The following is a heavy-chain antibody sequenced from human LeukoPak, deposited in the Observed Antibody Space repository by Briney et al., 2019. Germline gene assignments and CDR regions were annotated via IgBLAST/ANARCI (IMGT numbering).Heavy chain of an antibody. Sequence: SETLSLTCAVYGGTFSGYYWRWIRQAPGKGLEWMGEINHSGSNNYNPSLKSRGTISVDTSKNQFSLKLSSVTAADTAVYYCARAPDLYSSGWWVDYWGQGTLVTVSS. V-gene: IGHV4-34*01. D-gene: IGHD6-19*01. CDR3: ARAPDLYSSGWWVDY. CDR2: INHSGSN. J-gene: IGHJ4*02. CDR1: GGTFSGYY.